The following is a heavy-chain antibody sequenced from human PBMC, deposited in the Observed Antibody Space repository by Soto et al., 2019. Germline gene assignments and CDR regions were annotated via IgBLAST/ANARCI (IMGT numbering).Heavy chain of an antibody. J-gene: IGHJ5*02. Sequence: QVQLQESGPGLVKPSQTLSLTCTVSGGSISSGGYYWSWIRQHPGKGLEWIGYIYYSGSTYYNPSLESRVTISVDTSKNQFSLKLSSVTAADTAVYYCARKLAYYDSSGEWFDPWGQGTLVTVSS. D-gene: IGHD3-22*01. V-gene: IGHV4-31*03. CDR3: ARKLAYYDSSGEWFDP. CDR2: IYYSGST. CDR1: GGSISSGGYY.